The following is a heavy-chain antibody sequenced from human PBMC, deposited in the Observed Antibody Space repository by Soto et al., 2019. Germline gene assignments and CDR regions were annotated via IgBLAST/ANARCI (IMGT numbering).Heavy chain of an antibody. CDR1: GGTFSSYA. D-gene: IGHD4-17*01. CDR2: IIPIFGTA. Sequence: ASVKVSCKASGGTFSSYAISWVRQAPGQGLEWMGGIIPIFGTANYAQKFQGRVTITADESTSTAYMELSSLRSEDTAVYYCARETYGDYVGYFDPWGQGIQVTVSS. J-gene: IGHJ5*02. CDR3: ARETYGDYVGYFDP. V-gene: IGHV1-69*13.